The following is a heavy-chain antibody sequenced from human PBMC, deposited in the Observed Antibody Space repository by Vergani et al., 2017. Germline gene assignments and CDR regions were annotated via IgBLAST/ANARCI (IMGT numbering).Heavy chain of an antibody. Sequence: QVQLVESGGGLVKPGGSLRLFCAGSGFTFSDYYMSWFRQAPGKGLEWVSYISSSGSTIYYAFSVKGRFPISRDNAKNSLYLQMSSLRAEDTAVYYCARIAASGPFDYWGEGTLVTVSS. CDR3: ARIAASGPFDY. J-gene: IGHJ4*02. V-gene: IGHV3-11*01. CDR1: GFTFSDYY. CDR2: ISSSGSTI. D-gene: IGHD6-13*01.